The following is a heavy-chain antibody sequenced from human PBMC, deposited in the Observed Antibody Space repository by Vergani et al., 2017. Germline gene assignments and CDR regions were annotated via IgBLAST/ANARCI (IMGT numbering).Heavy chain of an antibody. CDR1: GGSISSYY. Sequence: QVQLQEPGPGLVKPPETLPLTCTVSGGSISSYYWSWFRQPTGKGLEWIGYIYYRGSTNYNPSLKSRVTISVDTYKNQFSLKLSSVTAADTAVYYCAGTPNGLKIFRRECYFDNWGQGTLVTVSS. CDR2: IYYRGST. J-gene: IGHJ4*02. V-gene: IGHV4-59*01. D-gene: IGHD3-9*01. CDR3: AGTPNGLKIFRRECYFDN.